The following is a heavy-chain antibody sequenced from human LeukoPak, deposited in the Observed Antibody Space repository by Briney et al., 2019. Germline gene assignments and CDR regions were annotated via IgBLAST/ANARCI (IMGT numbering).Heavy chain of an antibody. CDR2: ITDGGRT. V-gene: IGHV4-34*01. CDR3: VRRTRVAMPYVIDLISDF. J-gene: IGHJ4*02. CDR1: GDSFSGHY. Sequence: SETLSLTCDVYGDSFSGHYWSWIRQPPGKGLEWIGEITDGGRTSYSPSLKSRATISIVPSQKQFSLELHSVTAADTAIYYCVRRTRVAMPYVIDLISDFWGQGALVTVSS. D-gene: IGHD2-2*01.